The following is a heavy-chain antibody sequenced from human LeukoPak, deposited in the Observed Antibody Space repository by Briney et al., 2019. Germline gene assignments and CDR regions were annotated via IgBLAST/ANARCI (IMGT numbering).Heavy chain of an antibody. CDR3: AAPVCSGGSCRHYYYYYYGMDV. CDR2: ISYDGSNK. Sequence: GGSLRLSCAASVFTFSSYSMSWVRQAPWKGLEWVAVISYDGSNKYYADSVKGRFTISRDNSKNTPYLQMNSLRAEDTAVYYCAAPVCSGGSCRHYYYYYYGMDVWGQGTTVTVSS. J-gene: IGHJ6*02. D-gene: IGHD2-15*01. V-gene: IGHV3-30*03. CDR1: VFTFSSYS.